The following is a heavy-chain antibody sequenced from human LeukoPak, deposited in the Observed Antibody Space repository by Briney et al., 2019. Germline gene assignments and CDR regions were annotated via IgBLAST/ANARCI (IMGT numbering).Heavy chain of an antibody. CDR3: ARGRQWLVEEAYYYYYYMDV. CDR2: IYYSGST. CDR1: VGSISSYY. J-gene: IGHJ6*03. V-gene: IGHV4-59*01. Sequence: SETLSLTCTVSVGSISSYYWNWIRQPPGKGLEWIGYIYYSGSTNYNPSLKRRVTISVDTSKNQFSLKLSSVAAADTAVYYCARGRQWLVEEAYYYYYYMDVWGKGTTVTVSS. D-gene: IGHD6-19*01.